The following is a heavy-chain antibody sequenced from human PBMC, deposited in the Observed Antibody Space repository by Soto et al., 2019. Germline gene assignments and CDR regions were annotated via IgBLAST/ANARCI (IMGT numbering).Heavy chain of an antibody. CDR1: GGSISDYY. J-gene: IGHJ6*02. CDR3: ARHLGIAARYYYYYYGMDV. Sequence: PTETPSLTCTVPGGSISDYYWRWMRQPPGQGLEWIGYVYYSGTTNYNPSLNSRVTISVDTSKKQFSLKLSSVTAADTAEYYCARHLGIAARYYYYYYGMDVWGQGTTVTVS. D-gene: IGHD6-6*01. V-gene: IGHV4-59*08. CDR2: VYYSGTT.